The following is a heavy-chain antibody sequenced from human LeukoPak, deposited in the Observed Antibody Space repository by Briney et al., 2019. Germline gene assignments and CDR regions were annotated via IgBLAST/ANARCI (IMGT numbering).Heavy chain of an antibody. Sequence: GGSLRLSCEASGFTFSRSWMSWVRQAPGTGLEWVANISPDGSQKFYVDSVKGRFTFSRDNPNNSLYLQMNSLGAEDTAVYYCAKLLGTATTFDYWGQGTLVTVSS. CDR3: AKLLGTATTFDY. V-gene: IGHV3-7*01. J-gene: IGHJ4*02. CDR1: GFTFSRSW. CDR2: ISPDGSQK. D-gene: IGHD5-24*01.